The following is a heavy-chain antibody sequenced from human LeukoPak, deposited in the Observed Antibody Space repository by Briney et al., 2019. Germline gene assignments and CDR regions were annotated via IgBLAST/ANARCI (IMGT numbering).Heavy chain of an antibody. CDR3: AAGTRWFDP. J-gene: IGHJ5*02. CDR2: IYYSGST. CDR1: GGSVSSSSYY. D-gene: IGHD6-13*01. V-gene: IGHV4-39*03. Sequence: SETLSLTCTVSGGSVSSSSYYWGWIRQPPGKGLEWIGSIYYSGSTYYNPSLKSRVTISVDTSKNQFSLKLSSVTAADTAVYYAAAGTRWFDPWGQGTLVTVSS.